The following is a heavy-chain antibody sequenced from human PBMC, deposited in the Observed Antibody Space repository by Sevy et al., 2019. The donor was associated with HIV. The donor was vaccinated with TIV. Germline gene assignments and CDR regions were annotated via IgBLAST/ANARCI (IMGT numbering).Heavy chain of an antibody. CDR3: ARKKRVLHCGGDCYSLTDAFDI. Sequence: GGSLRLSCAASGFTFSSYWMSWVRQAPGKGLEWVANIKQDGSEKYYVDSVKGRFTISRDNAKNSLYLQMNSLRAEDTAVYYCARKKRVLHCGGDCYSLTDAFDIWGQGTMVTVSS. D-gene: IGHD2-21*02. CDR1: GFTFSSYW. V-gene: IGHV3-7*01. J-gene: IGHJ3*02. CDR2: IKQDGSEK.